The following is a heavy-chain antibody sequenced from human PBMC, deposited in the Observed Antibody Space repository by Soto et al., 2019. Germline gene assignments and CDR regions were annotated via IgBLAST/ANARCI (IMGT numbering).Heavy chain of an antibody. CDR3: ARVTGLAADY. J-gene: IGHJ4*02. CDR1: GFTFSSYD. D-gene: IGHD6-25*01. CDR2: IGTAGDT. Sequence: GGSLRLSCAASGFTFSSYDMHWVRQATGKGLEWVSAIGTAGDTYYPGSVKGRFTISRENAENSLYLQMNSLRAEDTAVYYCARVTGLAADYWGQGTLVTVSS. V-gene: IGHV3-13*01.